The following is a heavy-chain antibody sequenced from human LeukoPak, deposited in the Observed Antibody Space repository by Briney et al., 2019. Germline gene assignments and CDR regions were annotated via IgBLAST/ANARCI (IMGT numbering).Heavy chain of an antibody. CDR2: ISSSGGST. CDR1: GFSFSTYG. V-gene: IGHV3-23*01. CDR3: STAKFDN. J-gene: IGHJ4*02. Sequence: GGSLRLSCAASGFSFSTYGMSWVRQAPGKGLEWVSAISSSGGSTYYADSVKGRFTISRDNAKKALYLQMNSLRAEDAAVYFCSTAKFDNWGQGTLVTVSS.